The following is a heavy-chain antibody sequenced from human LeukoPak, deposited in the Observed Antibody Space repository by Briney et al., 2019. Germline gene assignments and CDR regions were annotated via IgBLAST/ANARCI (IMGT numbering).Heavy chain of an antibody. CDR3: AKDDGDSFDY. CDR1: GFTFSNVW. CDR2: ISYDGSNK. D-gene: IGHD4-17*01. J-gene: IGHJ4*02. V-gene: IGHV3-30*18. Sequence: GGSLRLSCAASGFTFSNVWMNWVRQAPGKGLEWVAVISYDGSNKYYADSVKGRFTISRDNSKNTLYLQMNSLRAEDTAVYYCAKDDGDSFDYWGQGTLVTVSS.